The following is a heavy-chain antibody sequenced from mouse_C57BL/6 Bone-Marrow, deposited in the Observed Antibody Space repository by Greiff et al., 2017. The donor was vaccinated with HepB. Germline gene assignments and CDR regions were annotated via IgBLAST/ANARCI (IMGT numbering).Heavy chain of an antibody. J-gene: IGHJ3*01. D-gene: IGHD3-3*01. CDR3: ASQGPAWFAY. CDR1: GYTFTDYN. Sequence: EVKLQESGPELVKPGASVKIPCKASGYTFTDYNMDWVKQSHGKSLEWIGDINPNNGGTIYNQKFKGKATLTVDKSSSTAYMELRSLTSEDTAVYYCASQGPAWFAYWGQGTLVTVSA. V-gene: IGHV1-18*01. CDR2: INPNNGGT.